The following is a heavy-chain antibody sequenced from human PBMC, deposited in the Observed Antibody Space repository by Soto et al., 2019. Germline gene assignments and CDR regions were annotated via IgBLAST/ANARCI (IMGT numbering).Heavy chain of an antibody. V-gene: IGHV3-30-3*01. CDR2: ISYDGSNK. J-gene: IGHJ4*02. CDR3: ARVRSWIQLWLLDY. CDR1: GFTFSSYA. Sequence: TGGSLRLSCAASGFTFSSYAMHWVRQAPGKGLEWVAVISYDGSNKYYADSVKGRFTISRDNSKNTLYLQMNSLRAEDTAVYYCARVRSWIQLWLLDYWGQGXLVTVSS. D-gene: IGHD5-18*01.